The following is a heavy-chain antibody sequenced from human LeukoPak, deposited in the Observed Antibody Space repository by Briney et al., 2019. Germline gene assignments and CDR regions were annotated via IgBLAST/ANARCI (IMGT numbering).Heavy chain of an antibody. V-gene: IGHV3-30*02. J-gene: IGHJ4*02. CDR2: IRYDGSNK. Sequence: GGSLRLSCAASGFTFSSYGMHWVGEAPGKGGERVAFIRYDGSNKYYADSVKGRLTISRDNSKNTLYLQMNSPRAEDTAVYYCAKAKDYDFWSGWYYFDYWGQGTLVTVSS. CDR1: GFTFSSYG. D-gene: IGHD3-3*01. CDR3: AKAKDYDFWSGWYYFDY.